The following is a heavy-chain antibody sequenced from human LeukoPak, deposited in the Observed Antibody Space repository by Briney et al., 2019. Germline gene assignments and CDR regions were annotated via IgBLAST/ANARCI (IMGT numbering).Heavy chain of an antibody. CDR1: GFTLNTYW. V-gene: IGHV3-74*01. Sequence: GGSLRLSCAGSGFTLNTYWMHWVRQGPGKGLVWVSRIYSDGGRTNYADSVKGRFTISGDTAKNTLYLQMNSLRAEDTAVYYCARGRSGWYEDFWGQGTLVTVSS. CDR2: IYSDGGRT. D-gene: IGHD6-19*01. J-gene: IGHJ4*02. CDR3: ARGRSGWYEDF.